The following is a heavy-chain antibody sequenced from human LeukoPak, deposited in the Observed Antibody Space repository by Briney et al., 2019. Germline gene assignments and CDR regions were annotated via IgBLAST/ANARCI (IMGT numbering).Heavy chain of an antibody. D-gene: IGHD3-10*01. CDR2: INPNSGGT. J-gene: IGHJ6*02. CDR1: GYTFTGYY. Sequence: GASVKVFCKASGYTFTGYYMHWVRQAPGQGLEWMGWINPNSGGTNYAQKFQGRVTMTRDTSISTAYMELSRLRSDDTAVYYCARDTLGSGSYYYYYYYGMDVWGQGTTVTVSS. CDR3: ARDTLGSGSYYYYYYYGMDV. V-gene: IGHV1-2*02.